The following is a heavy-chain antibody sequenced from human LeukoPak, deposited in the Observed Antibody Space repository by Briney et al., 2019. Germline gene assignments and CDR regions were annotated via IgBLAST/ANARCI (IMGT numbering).Heavy chain of an antibody. CDR1: GFTFDDYG. Sequence: AGGSLRLSCAASGFTFDDYGMSWVRQAPGKGLEWVSGINWNGGSTGYADSVKGRFTISRDNAKNSLYLQMNSLRAEDTALYYCARRHPHSAVATDFDIWGQGTMVTVSS. V-gene: IGHV3-20*04. J-gene: IGHJ3*02. D-gene: IGHD2-15*01. CDR3: ARRHPHSAVATDFDI. CDR2: INWNGGST.